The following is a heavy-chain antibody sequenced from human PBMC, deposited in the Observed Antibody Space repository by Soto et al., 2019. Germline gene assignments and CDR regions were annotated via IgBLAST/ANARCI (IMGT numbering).Heavy chain of an antibody. CDR1: GGSVNSGSHF. Sequence: PSETLSLTCSVSGGSVNSGSHFWTWIRQPPGKTLEWIGHISYSGKTDFNPSLRSRVTLSRDTSKNQFSLRLTSVTVADTAVYYCARSRGVTNTRRPYYFHSWGQGTLVTVSS. CDR3: ARSRGVTNTRRPYYFHS. D-gene: IGHD4-17*01. V-gene: IGHV4-61*01. J-gene: IGHJ4*02. CDR2: ISYSGKT.